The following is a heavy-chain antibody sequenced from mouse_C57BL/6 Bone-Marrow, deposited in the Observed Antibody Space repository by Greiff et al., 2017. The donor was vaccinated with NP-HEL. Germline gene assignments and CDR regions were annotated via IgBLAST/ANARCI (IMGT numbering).Heavy chain of an antibody. CDR2: ISSGSSTI. Sequence: DVMLVESGGGLVKPGGSLKLSCAASGFTFSDYGMHWVRQAPEKGLEWVAYISSGSSTIYYADTVKGRFTISRDNAKNTLFLQMTSLRSEDTAMYYCARDYYGNRNYWGQGTTLTVSS. D-gene: IGHD1-1*01. CDR3: ARDYYGNRNY. J-gene: IGHJ2*01. V-gene: IGHV5-17*01. CDR1: GFTFSDYG.